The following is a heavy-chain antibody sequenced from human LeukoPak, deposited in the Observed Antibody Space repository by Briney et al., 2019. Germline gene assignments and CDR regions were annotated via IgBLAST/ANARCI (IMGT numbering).Heavy chain of an antibody. V-gene: IGHV3-7*04. CDR1: GFAFSSYW. CDR3: ARDWPPNWFDP. CDR2: IKQDGSEK. Sequence: GGSLRLSCAASGFAFSSYWMSWVRQAPGKGLEWVANIKQDGSEKYYVDSVKGRFTISRDNAKNSLYLQVNSLRAEDTAVYYCARDWPPNWFDPWGQGTLVTVSS. J-gene: IGHJ5*02.